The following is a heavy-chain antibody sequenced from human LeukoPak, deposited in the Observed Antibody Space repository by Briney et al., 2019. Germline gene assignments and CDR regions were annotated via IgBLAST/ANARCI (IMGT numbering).Heavy chain of an antibody. D-gene: IGHD1-26*01. J-gene: IGHJ3*02. CDR3: ARDSGGFDI. CDR1: GFPFSAYW. V-gene: IGHV3-7*01. CDR2: IKGDGSEK. Sequence: GGSLRLSCAASGFPFSAYWMTWVRQAPWKGLEWVANIKGDGSEKYYVDSVRGRFTISRDNAKNSLYLQMNSQSAEDTAVCYCARDSGGFDIWGQGTVVTVSS.